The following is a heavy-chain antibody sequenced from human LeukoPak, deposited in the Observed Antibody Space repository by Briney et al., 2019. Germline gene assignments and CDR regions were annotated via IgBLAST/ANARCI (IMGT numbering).Heavy chain of an antibody. CDR3: ARGRYCSADICSGGDAFDI. V-gene: IGHV4-34*01. CDR1: GGSFSGYY. D-gene: IGHD2-15*01. J-gene: IGHJ3*02. CDR2: INHSGST. Sequence: SETLSLTCAVYGGSFSGYYLSWIRQPPGKGLEWIGEINHSGSTNYNPSLKSRVTISVDTSKNQFSLKLSSVTAADTAVYYCARGRYCSADICSGGDAFDIWGQGTMVSVSS.